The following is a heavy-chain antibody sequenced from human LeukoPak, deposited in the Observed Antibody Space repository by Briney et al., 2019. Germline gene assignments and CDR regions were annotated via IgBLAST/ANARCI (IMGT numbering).Heavy chain of an antibody. CDR1: GFTLSNYP. J-gene: IGHJ4*02. CDR3: ARARHGSGNRGIIFDY. D-gene: IGHD3-10*01. CDR2: IGEEKSGSWT. Sequence: TSGGSLRLSCAASGFTLSNYPMGWVRQAPVKRLEWLSAIGEEKSGSWTKSADSVKGRFTISRDNAKNSLYLQMNSLRAEDTAVYYCARARHGSGNRGIIFDYWGQGTLVTVSS. V-gene: IGHV3-21*01.